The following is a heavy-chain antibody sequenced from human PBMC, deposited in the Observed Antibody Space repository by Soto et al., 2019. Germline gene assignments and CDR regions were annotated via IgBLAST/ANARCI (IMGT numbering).Heavy chain of an antibody. Sequence: GGGLRLSCASSGFTLRSYNMNLVPPAPGKGLEWVSSISSSSSYIYYADSVKGRFTISRDNAKNSLYLQMNSLRAEDTAVYYCAREERAGYSYGYSDYWGQGTLVTVSS. J-gene: IGHJ4*02. CDR1: GFTLRSYN. D-gene: IGHD5-18*01. V-gene: IGHV3-21*01. CDR2: ISSSSSYI. CDR3: AREERAGYSYGYSDY.